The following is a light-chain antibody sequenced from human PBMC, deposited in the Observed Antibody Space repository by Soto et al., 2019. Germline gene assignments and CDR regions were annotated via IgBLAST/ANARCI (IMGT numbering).Light chain of an antibody. V-gene: IGKV1-39*01. CDR2: GAS. CDR3: QQCYSTTYT. CDR1: QTIKSY. J-gene: IGKJ2*01. Sequence: DIQMTQSPSSLSASVGDRVTITCRASQTIKSYLNWYQHKPGKAPQLLISGASSLQGGVPSRFSGSASGPEFTLTISSLQPEDIATYYCQQCYSTTYTFGQGTKLDLK.